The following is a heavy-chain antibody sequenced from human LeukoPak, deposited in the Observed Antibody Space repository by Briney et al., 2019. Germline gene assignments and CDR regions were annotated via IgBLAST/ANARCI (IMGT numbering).Heavy chain of an antibody. CDR1: GGSISSYY. CDR3: ARLGFYYYMDV. CDR2: IYYSGST. V-gene: IGHV4-59*08. Sequence: SETLSLTCTVSGGSISSYYWSWIRQPPGKGLEWMGYIYYSGSTYYNPSLKSRVTISVDTSKNQFSLKLSSVTAADTAVYYCARLGFYYYMDVWGKGTTVTISS. D-gene: IGHD3-16*01. J-gene: IGHJ6*03.